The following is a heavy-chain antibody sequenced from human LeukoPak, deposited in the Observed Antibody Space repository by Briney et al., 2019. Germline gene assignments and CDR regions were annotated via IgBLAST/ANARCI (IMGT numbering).Heavy chain of an antibody. J-gene: IGHJ4*02. Sequence: PGGSLRLSCAASGFTFSSYVMSWVRQAPGKGLEWVSAISGSGATTYYADSVKGRFTISRDNSKNTLYLHMNSLRAEDTAVYYCAKDQGDEAAAGLDYWGQGTLVTVSS. CDR1: GFTFSSYV. CDR3: AKDQGDEAAAGLDY. CDR2: ISGSGATT. D-gene: IGHD6-13*01. V-gene: IGHV3-23*01.